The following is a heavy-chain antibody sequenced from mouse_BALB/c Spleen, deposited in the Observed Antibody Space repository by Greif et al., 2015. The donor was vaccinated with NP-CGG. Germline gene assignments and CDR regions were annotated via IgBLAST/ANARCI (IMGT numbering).Heavy chain of an antibody. Sequence: QVQLQQPGAELVRPGVSGKISCKGSGYTFTDYAMHWVKQSHAKSLEWIGVISTYYGDASYNQKFKGKATMTVDKSSSTAYMELARLTSEDSAIYYCARGGDGNYPAMDYWGQGTSVTVSS. J-gene: IGHJ4*01. CDR2: ISTYYGDA. CDR3: ARGGDGNYPAMDY. V-gene: IGHV1S137*01. D-gene: IGHD2-1*01. CDR1: GYTFTDYA.